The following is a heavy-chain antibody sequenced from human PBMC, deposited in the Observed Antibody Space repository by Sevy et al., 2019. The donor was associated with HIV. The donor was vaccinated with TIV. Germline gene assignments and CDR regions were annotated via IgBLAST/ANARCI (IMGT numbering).Heavy chain of an antibody. Sequence: GGSLRPSLAALGFPFSSFALPWVRQAPGKGLGGGSLFSYDGSKKNYSDPVKGRFPISRDESKTTLFLQMNSLRSEETAIYYCARVGVSYCTDDCYHRFDYWGRGTLVTISS. CDR1: GFPFSSFA. J-gene: IGHJ4*02. D-gene: IGHD2-21*02. V-gene: IGHV3-30-3*01. CDR3: ARVGVSYCTDDCYHRFDY. CDR2: FSYDGSKK.